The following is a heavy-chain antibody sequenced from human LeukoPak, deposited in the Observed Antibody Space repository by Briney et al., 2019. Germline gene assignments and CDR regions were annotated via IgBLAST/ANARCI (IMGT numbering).Heavy chain of an antibody. V-gene: IGHV1-18*01. CDR3: AVGYSYGPPLFFDY. CDR1: GGTFSSYA. Sequence: ASVKVSCKASGGTFSSYAISWVRQAPGQGLEWMGWISAYNGNTNYAQKLQGRVTMTTDTSTSTAYMELRSLRSDDTAVYYCAVGYSYGPPLFFDYWGQGTLVTVSS. CDR2: ISAYNGNT. J-gene: IGHJ4*02. D-gene: IGHD5-18*01.